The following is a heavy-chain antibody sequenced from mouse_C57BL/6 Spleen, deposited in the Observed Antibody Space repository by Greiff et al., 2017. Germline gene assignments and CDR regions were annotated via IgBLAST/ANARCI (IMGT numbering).Heavy chain of an antibody. CDR1: GYTFTDYE. CDR3: TSSMITTNYYAMDY. Sequence: QVQLQQSGAELVRPGASVTLSCKASGYTFTDYEMHWVKQTPVHGLEWIGAIDPENGGTAYNQKFKGKAILTADKSSSTAYMELRSLTSDDAAVYYCTSSMITTNYYAMDYWGQGTSVTVSS. CDR2: IDPENGGT. V-gene: IGHV1-15*01. D-gene: IGHD2-4*01. J-gene: IGHJ4*01.